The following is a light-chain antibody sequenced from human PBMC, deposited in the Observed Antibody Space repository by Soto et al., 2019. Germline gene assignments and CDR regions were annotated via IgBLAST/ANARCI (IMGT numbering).Light chain of an antibody. Sequence: QSALTQPRSVSGSPGQSVTISCTGTSSDVGGYNYVSWYQQHPGKAPKLMIYDVSKRPSGVPDRFPGSKSGNTASLTISGLQAEDEADYSCCSYAGSYTYVFGTGTRSPT. V-gene: IGLV2-11*01. CDR2: DVS. J-gene: IGLJ1*01. CDR3: CSYAGSYTYV. CDR1: SSDVGGYNY.